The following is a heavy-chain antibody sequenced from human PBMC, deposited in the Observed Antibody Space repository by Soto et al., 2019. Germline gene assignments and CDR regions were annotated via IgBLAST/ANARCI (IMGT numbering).Heavy chain of an antibody. CDR3: ARAVTSVLGHWYAVFDY. Sequence: SQTLSLTCAISGDSVSSDSAAWNWIRQSPSRGLEWLGRTYYKSRWYNDYALFVKSRVTINPDTSKNQFSLQLNSVTPEDTAVYFCARAVTSVLGHWYAVFDYWGLGTLVTGSA. J-gene: IGHJ4*02. D-gene: IGHD2-2*01. V-gene: IGHV6-1*01. CDR1: GDSVSSDSAA. CDR2: TYYKSRWYN.